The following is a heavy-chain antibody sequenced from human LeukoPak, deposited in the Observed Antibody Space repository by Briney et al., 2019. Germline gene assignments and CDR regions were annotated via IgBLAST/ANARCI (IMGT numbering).Heavy chain of an antibody. D-gene: IGHD3-10*01. V-gene: IGHV3-21*01. CDR1: GFTFSDYT. Sequence: KTGGSLRLSCAASGFTFSDYTMNWVRQAPGKGLEWVSSISSGGTYKYYADSVKGRFTISRDNAKNSLYLQMNSLRAEDTAVYYCAREGDYYGSGSYCYDYWGQGTLVTVSS. CDR3: AREGDYYGSGSYCYDY. CDR2: ISSGGTYK. J-gene: IGHJ4*02.